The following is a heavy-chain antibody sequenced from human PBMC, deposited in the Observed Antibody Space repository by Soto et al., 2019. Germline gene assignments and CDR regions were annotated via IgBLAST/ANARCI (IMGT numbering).Heavy chain of an antibody. D-gene: IGHD2-15*01. J-gene: IGHJ4*02. CDR2: IRSKASNHAT. CDR3: TRVETAPFDY. V-gene: IGHV3-73*01. Sequence: GGSLRLSCAASGFTFSGSAMHWVRQASGKGLEWVGRIRSKASNHATAYAASVKGRFTISRDDSRNTAYLQMNSLKTEDTAVYYCTRVETAPFDYWGQGTLVTVS. CDR1: GFTFSGSA.